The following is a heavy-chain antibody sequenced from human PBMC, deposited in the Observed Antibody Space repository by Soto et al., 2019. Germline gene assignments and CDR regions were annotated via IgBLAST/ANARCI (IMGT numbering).Heavy chain of an antibody. CDR3: TKYGRGSGSHYNSFGY. CDR1: GFTVGNNY. D-gene: IGHD3-10*01. Sequence: EVQLVESGGGLIQPGGSLKLSCAASGFTVGNNYMSWVRQAPGKGLEWVSLIYSTGTTKYADSVKGRFTVSRDNAKNTLYLQMNSLIAEDTAVYYCTKYGRGSGSHYNSFGYWGQGTLVTVSS. J-gene: IGHJ4*02. V-gene: IGHV3-53*01. CDR2: IYSTGTT.